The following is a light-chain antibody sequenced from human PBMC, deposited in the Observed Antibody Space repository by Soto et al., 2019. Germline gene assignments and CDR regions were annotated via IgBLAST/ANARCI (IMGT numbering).Light chain of an antibody. CDR2: GAS. V-gene: IGKV3-20*01. J-gene: IGKJ5*01. CDR3: QQYGSSLIT. Sequence: EIVLTQSPGTLSLSPGGRATLSCRASQSVSSSYLAWYQQKPGQAPRLLIYGASSRATGMPDRFSGSGSGTDFTLTISRLEPEDFAVYYCQQYGSSLITFGQGTRLEIK. CDR1: QSVSSSY.